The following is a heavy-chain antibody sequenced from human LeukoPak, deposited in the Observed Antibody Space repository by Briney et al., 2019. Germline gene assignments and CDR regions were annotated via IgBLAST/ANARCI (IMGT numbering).Heavy chain of an antibody. CDR3: ARPFQSGSYYYYYGMDV. V-gene: IGHV3-11*01. Sequence: PGGSLRLSCAASGFTFSDYYMSWIRQAPGKGLEWLSYISSSGSTIYYADSVKGRFTISRDNAKYSLYLQMNSLRAEDTAVYYCARPFQSGSYYYYYGMDVWGHGTTVTVSS. D-gene: IGHD1-26*01. CDR1: GFTFSDYY. CDR2: ISSSGSTI. J-gene: IGHJ6*02.